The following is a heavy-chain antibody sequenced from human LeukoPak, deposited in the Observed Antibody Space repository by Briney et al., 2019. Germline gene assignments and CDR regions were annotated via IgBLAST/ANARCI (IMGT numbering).Heavy chain of an antibody. CDR2: LSGSGDFT. V-gene: IGHV3-23*01. CDR1: GFTFSFYA. CDR3: AKSNYHCDFCPDY. J-gene: IGHJ4*02. Sequence: GGSLRLSCAASGFTFSFYAMTWVRQAPVKGLEWVSSLSGSGDFTYYADSVKGRFTISRDNSKNTMYLQMNSLRAEDTALYYCAKSNYHCDFCPDYWGQGTRVTVSS. D-gene: IGHD3/OR15-3a*01.